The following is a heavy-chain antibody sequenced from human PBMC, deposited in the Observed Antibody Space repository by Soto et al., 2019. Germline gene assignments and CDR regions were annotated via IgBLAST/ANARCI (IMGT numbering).Heavy chain of an antibody. D-gene: IGHD3-3*01. CDR1: GGTFSSYA. J-gene: IGHJ6*02. Sequence: GASVKVSCKASGGTFSSYAISWVRQAPGQGLEWMGGIIPIFGTANYAQKFQGRVTITADESTSTAYMELSSLRSEDTAVYYCARTLRFLESERGTLNDYYYYYGMDVWGQGTTVTVSS. V-gene: IGHV1-69*13. CDR3: ARTLRFLESERGTLNDYYYYYGMDV. CDR2: IIPIFGTA.